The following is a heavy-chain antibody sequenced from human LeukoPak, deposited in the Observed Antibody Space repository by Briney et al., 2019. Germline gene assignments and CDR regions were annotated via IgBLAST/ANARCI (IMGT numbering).Heavy chain of an antibody. Sequence: SETLSLTCTVSGDSISSYYWSWIRQPPGKGLEWIGYIYYSGSTNYNPSLKSRVTISVDTSKNQFSLKLSSVTAADTAVYYCARLSTQWLVPYFDYWGQGTLVTSPQ. CDR3: ARLSTQWLVPYFDY. D-gene: IGHD6-19*01. CDR1: GDSISSYY. J-gene: IGHJ4*02. V-gene: IGHV4-59*01. CDR2: IYYSGST.